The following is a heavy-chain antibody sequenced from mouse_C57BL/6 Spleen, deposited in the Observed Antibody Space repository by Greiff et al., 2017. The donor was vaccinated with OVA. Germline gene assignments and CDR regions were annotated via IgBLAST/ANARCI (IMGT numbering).Heavy chain of an antibody. V-gene: IGHV1-64*01. Sequence: QVQLQQPGAELVKPGASVKLSCKASGYTFTSYWMHWVKQRPGQGLEWIGMIHPNSGSTNYNEKFKSKATLTVDKSSSTTYMQLSSLTSEDSAVYYCAYGSSSAWFAYWGQGTLVTVSA. CDR1: GYTFTSYW. CDR3: AYGSSSAWFAY. J-gene: IGHJ3*01. D-gene: IGHD1-1*01. CDR2: IHPNSGST.